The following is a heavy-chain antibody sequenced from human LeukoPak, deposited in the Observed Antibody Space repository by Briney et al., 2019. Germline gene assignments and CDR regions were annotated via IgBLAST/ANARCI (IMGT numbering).Heavy chain of an antibody. V-gene: IGHV5-51*01. J-gene: IGHJ4*02. D-gene: IGHD5-24*01. Sequence: GESLEISWKGFRYSFTYYGFGWVRQMPGKGLSWMGINYHGDSDNRYSPSFQGQFTIPADKSISTAYLHWSGLGASDAAMYYCARCGEMATIISCDFAYWGQGTLVRVSS. CDR2: NYHGDSDN. CDR1: RYSFTYYG. CDR3: ARCGEMATIISCDFAY.